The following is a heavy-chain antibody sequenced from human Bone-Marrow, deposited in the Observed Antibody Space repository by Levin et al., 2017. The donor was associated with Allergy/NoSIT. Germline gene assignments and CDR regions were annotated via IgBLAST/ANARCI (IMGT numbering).Heavy chain of an antibody. J-gene: IGHJ3*02. V-gene: IGHV3-53*01. Sequence: LSLTCVASGFSLSRFYINWVRQAPGKGLEWVSVFEADGTTYFADSVKGRFAVSRDSSSNTMFLQLNNVTADDTAIYYCARGNIAVAGDAFDIWGQGTAVTVSS. D-gene: IGHD6-19*01. CDR1: GFSLSRFY. CDR3: ARGNIAVAGDAFDI. CDR2: FEADGTT.